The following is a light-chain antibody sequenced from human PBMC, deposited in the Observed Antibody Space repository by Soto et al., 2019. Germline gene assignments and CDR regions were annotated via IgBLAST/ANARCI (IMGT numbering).Light chain of an antibody. CDR1: QSISSW. Sequence: DIQMPQSPSTLSASVGARVTITCRASQSISSWLAWYQQKPGKAPKLLIYDASSLESGVPSRFSGSGSGTEFTLTISSLQPDDFATYYCQQYNTYSPERTVGQGTKVDIK. V-gene: IGKV1-5*01. J-gene: IGKJ1*01. CDR2: DAS. CDR3: QQYNTYSPERT.